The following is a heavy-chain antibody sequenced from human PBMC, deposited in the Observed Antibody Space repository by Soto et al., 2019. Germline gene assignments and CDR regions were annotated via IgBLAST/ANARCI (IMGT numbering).Heavy chain of an antibody. J-gene: IGHJ4*02. Sequence: SETLSLTCSVSGASISNFYWSWIRQSAGKGLEWIGRLYTRGTTDYNPSLKSRVTMSIDTSKNRVSLSLTSVTAADTAVYYCAKGGTYYFDSWGQGLVVTVSS. CDR2: LYTRGTT. CDR3: AKGGTYYFDS. V-gene: IGHV4-4*07. CDR1: GASISNFY. D-gene: IGHD3-16*01.